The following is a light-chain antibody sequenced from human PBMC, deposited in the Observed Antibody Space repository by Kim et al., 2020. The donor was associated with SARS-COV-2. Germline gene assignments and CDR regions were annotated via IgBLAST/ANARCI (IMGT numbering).Light chain of an antibody. Sequence: QSALTQPASVSGSPGQSITISCTGSSSNVGSYNLVSWYQQHPGKAPKLMIYDVSNRPSGVSDRFSGSKSGNTASLTISGLQAEDEADYYCSSYAGGPTYWVFGGGTQLTVL. V-gene: IGLV2-23*02. CDR2: DVS. CDR3: SSYAGGPTYWV. CDR1: SSNVGSYNL. J-gene: IGLJ3*02.